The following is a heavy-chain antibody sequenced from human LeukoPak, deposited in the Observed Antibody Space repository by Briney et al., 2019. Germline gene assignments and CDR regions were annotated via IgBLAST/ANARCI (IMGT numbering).Heavy chain of an antibody. V-gene: IGHV1-69*13. J-gene: IGHJ4*02. CDR2: IIPIFGTA. CDR1: GGTFSSYA. Sequence: ASVKVSCKASGGTFSSYAISWVRQAPGQGLEWMGGIIPIFGTANYAQKFQGRVTITADESTSTAYMELSSLRSEDTAVYYYASRGVVGAHFDYWGQGTLVTVSS. D-gene: IGHD1-26*01. CDR3: ASRGVVGAHFDY.